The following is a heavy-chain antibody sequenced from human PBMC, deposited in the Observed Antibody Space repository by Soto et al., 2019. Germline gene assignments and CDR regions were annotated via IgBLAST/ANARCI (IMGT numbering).Heavy chain of an antibody. CDR1: GFTFSSYA. V-gene: IGHV3-30-3*01. D-gene: IGHD6-19*01. CDR2: ISYDGSNK. CDR3: VRFHSSGWLYYYYYGMDV. Sequence: GGSLRLSCAASGFTFSSYAMHWVRQAPGKGLEWVAVISYDGSNKYYADSVKGRFTISRDNSKNTLYLQMNSLRAEDKAVYYCVRFHSSGWLYYYYYGMDVWGQGTTVTVSS. J-gene: IGHJ6*02.